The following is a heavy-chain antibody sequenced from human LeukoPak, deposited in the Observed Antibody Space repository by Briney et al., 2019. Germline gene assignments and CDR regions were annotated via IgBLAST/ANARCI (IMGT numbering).Heavy chain of an antibody. Sequence: GGSLRLSCAASGFTVSSNYMSWVRQAPGKGLEWVSVIYSGGSTYYAGSVKGRFTISRDNSKNTLYLQMNSLRAEDTAVYYCARGLYGDYGGYYYYYMDVWGKGTTVTVSS. D-gene: IGHD4-17*01. CDR3: ARGLYGDYGGYYYYYMDV. V-gene: IGHV3-53*01. CDR1: GFTVSSNY. CDR2: IYSGGST. J-gene: IGHJ6*03.